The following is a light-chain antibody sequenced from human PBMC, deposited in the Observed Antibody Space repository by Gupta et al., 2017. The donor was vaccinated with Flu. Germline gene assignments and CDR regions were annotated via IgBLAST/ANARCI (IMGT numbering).Light chain of an antibody. Sequence: LGERATLNCKSSQSVLYSSNSKNYLAWHQQNPRQPPKLLIYWASTRASGVPDRFSGTGSGTDFTLTISRLHAEDVAVYYCQQDDSAPPWTFGQGTKVEIK. CDR2: WAS. V-gene: IGKV4-1*01. CDR3: QQDDSAPPWT. CDR1: QSVLYSSNSKNY. J-gene: IGKJ1*01.